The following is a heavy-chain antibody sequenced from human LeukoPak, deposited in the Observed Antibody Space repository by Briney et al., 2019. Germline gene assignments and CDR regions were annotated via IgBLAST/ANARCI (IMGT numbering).Heavy chain of an antibody. CDR2: ISGSGGST. CDR3: AKVGQWLVGDY. CDR1: GFTFSSYA. Sequence: RGSLRLSCAASGFTFSSYAMSWVRQAPGKGLEWVSAISGSGGSTYYADSVKGRFTISRDNSKNTLYLQMNSLRAGDTAVYYCAKVGQWLVGDYWGQGTLVTVSS. J-gene: IGHJ4*02. D-gene: IGHD6-19*01. V-gene: IGHV3-23*01.